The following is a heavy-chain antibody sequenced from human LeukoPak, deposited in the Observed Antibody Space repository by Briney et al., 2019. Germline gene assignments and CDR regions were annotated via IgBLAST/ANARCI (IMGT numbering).Heavy chain of an antibody. D-gene: IGHD1-26*01. CDR1: GFTFSSYS. Sequence: KPGGSLRLSCAASGFTFSSYSMNWVRQAPGKGLEWVSSISSSSSYIYYADSVKGRFTTSRDNAKNSLYLQMNSLRAEDTAVYYCARVGESGELRGDGFDYWGQGTLVTVSS. V-gene: IGHV3-21*01. J-gene: IGHJ4*02. CDR2: ISSSSSYI. CDR3: ARVGESGELRGDGFDY.